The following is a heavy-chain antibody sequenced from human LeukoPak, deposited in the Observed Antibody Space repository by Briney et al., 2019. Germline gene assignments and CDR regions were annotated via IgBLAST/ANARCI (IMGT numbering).Heavy chain of an antibody. J-gene: IGHJ4*02. CDR3: ARDEYIHGDLTNFDS. V-gene: IGHV3-48*04. D-gene: IGHD4-17*01. CDR2: ISSSSSTI. CDR1: GFNFSTYS. Sequence: GGSLRLSCAASGFNFSTYSMNWVRQAPGKGLEWISYISSSSSTIYYADSVKGRFTISRDNAKKSLYLQMNSLRAEDTAVYYCARDEYIHGDLTNFDSWGQGTLVIVSS.